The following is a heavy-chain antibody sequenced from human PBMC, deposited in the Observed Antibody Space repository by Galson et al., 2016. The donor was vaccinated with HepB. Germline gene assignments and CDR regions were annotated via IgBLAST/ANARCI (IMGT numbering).Heavy chain of an antibody. CDR2: VHYSGTT. Sequence: SETLSLTCAVSGASISGHSWSWIRQPPGKGLEWLGYVHYSGTTNYNPSLKSRVSISIDTSRTHFSLRLTSVTAADTAVYYCARDGRAWVGLDVWGQGTTVTVSS. V-gene: IGHV4-59*11. D-gene: IGHD3/OR15-3a*01. CDR3: ARDGRAWVGLDV. J-gene: IGHJ6*02. CDR1: GASISGHS.